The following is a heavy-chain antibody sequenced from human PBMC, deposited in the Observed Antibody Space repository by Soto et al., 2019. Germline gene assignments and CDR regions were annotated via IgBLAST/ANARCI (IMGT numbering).Heavy chain of an antibody. D-gene: IGHD5-18*01. V-gene: IGHV3-33*01. Sequence: QVQLVESGGGVVQPGRSLRLSCAASGFTFSSYGMHWVRQAPGKGLEWVAVIWYDGSNKYYADSVKGRFTISRDNSKNTLYLQMNSLRAEDTAVYYCARDRGYSLPSYYYYGMDVWGQGTTVTVSS. CDR2: IWYDGSNK. CDR1: GFTFSSYG. CDR3: ARDRGYSLPSYYYYGMDV. J-gene: IGHJ6*02.